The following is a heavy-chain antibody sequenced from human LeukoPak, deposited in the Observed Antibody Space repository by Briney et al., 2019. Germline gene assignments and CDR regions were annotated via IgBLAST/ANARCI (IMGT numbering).Heavy chain of an antibody. J-gene: IGHJ4*02. D-gene: IGHD4-17*01. Sequence: ASVKVSCKASGYTXTGYYMHGVRQAPGQGLEWMGWINPNSGGTNYAQKFQGRVTMTRDASISTAYMELSRLSSDDTAVYYCARDWGTTVTPLDYWGQGTLVTVSS. CDR3: ARDWGTTVTPLDY. CDR1: GYTXTGYY. CDR2: INPNSGGT. V-gene: IGHV1-2*02.